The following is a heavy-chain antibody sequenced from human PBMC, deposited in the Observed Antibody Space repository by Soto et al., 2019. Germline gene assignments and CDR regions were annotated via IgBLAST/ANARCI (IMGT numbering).Heavy chain of an antibody. J-gene: IGHJ6*02. CDR2: ISGSGRYT. CDR3: AKDPPSERMQPDYGMDV. CDR1: GFTFDSCV. Sequence: GGSLRLSCAASGFTFDSCVMSWVRQAPGKGLEWLSLISGSGRYTDYADSVKGRFTISRDNSKNTLYLQMNSLRVEDTAVYYCAKDPPSERMQPDYGMDVWGPGTKVTVFS. D-gene: IGHD6-13*01. V-gene: IGHV3-23*01.